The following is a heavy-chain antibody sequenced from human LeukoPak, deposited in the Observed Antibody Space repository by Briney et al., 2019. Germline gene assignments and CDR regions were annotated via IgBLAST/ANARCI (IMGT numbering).Heavy chain of an antibody. J-gene: IGHJ6*02. D-gene: IGHD2-2*01. CDR3: ARGSRVVVPAIYYYYGMDV. CDR2: INHSGST. Sequence: SETLSLTCAVYGGSFSGYYWSWIRQPPGNGLEWIGEINHSGSTNYNPSLKSRVTISVDTSKNQFSLKLSSVTAADTAVYYCARGSRVVVPAIYYYYGMDVWGQGTTVTVSS. CDR1: GGSFSGYY. V-gene: IGHV4-34*01.